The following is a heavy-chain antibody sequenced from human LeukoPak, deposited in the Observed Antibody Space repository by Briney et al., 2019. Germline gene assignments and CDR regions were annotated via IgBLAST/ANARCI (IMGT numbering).Heavy chain of an antibody. CDR3: ARDVGRWLQLLAFDI. CDR2: ISSSGSTI. CDR1: GFTFSDYY. Sequence: GGSLRLSCAASGFTFSDYYMSCIRQAPGKGLEWVSYISSSGSTIYYADSVKGRFTISRDNAKNSLDLQMNSLRAEDTAVYYCARDVGRWLQLLAFDIWGQGTMVTVSS. J-gene: IGHJ3*02. D-gene: IGHD5-24*01. V-gene: IGHV3-11*04.